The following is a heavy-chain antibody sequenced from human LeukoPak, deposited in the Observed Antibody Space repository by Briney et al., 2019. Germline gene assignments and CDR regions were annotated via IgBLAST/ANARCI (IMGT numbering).Heavy chain of an antibody. CDR1: GFTFDDYG. V-gene: IGHV3-20*04. D-gene: IGHD5-24*01. Sequence: GGSLRLSCAASGFTFDDYGMSWVRQAPGKGLDWVSVINWNGDSTGYADSVKGRFTISRDNAKNSLYLQMNSLRAEDTAVYYCARVGVAGSRDGYNMYWGQGTLVTVSS. CDR3: ARVGVAGSRDGYNMY. J-gene: IGHJ4*02. CDR2: INWNGDST.